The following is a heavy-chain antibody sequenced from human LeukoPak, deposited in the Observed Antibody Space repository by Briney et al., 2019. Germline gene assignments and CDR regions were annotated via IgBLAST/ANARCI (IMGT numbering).Heavy chain of an antibody. Sequence: ASVKVSCKASGYTFTSYGISWVRQAPGQGLEWMGRIIPILGIANYAQKFQGRVTITADKSTSTAYMELSSLRSEDTAVYYCARDSPGGLNWGQGTLVTVSS. CDR3: ARDSPGGLN. D-gene: IGHD3-16*01. CDR2: IIPILGIA. V-gene: IGHV1-69*04. CDR1: GYTFTSYG. J-gene: IGHJ4*02.